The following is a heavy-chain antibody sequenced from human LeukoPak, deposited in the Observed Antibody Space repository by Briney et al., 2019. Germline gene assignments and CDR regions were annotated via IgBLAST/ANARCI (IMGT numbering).Heavy chain of an antibody. D-gene: IGHD3-22*01. Sequence: PGRSLRLSCAASGFTFSSYAMHWVRQAPGKGLEWVAVISYDGSNKYYADSVKGRFTISRDNSKNTLYLQMNSLKTEDTAVYYCASLIVAEWAFDIWGQGTMVTVSS. CDR3: ASLIVAEWAFDI. J-gene: IGHJ3*02. V-gene: IGHV3-30-3*01. CDR1: GFTFSSYA. CDR2: ISYDGSNK.